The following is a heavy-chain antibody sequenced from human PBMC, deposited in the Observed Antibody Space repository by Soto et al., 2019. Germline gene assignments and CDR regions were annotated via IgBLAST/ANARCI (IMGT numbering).Heavy chain of an antibody. Sequence: QVQLVQSGAEGKKPGASVKVSCQASGYSFSTYALRWVRQAPGQRLEWMGWINAATGTTKYSQKFQGRVSITRDTSASTAYMELSSLRSDDTAVYYCTRSAVRPSGGLLGPLDYWGQGTVVTVSS. CDR1: GYSFSTYA. D-gene: IGHD3-16*02. J-gene: IGHJ4*02. CDR3: TRSAVRPSGGLLGPLDY. CDR2: INAATGTT. V-gene: IGHV1-3*01.